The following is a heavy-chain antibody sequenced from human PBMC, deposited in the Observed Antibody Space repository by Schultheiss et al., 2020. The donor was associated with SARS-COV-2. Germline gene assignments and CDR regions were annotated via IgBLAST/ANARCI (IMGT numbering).Heavy chain of an antibody. CDR2: IWYDGSNK. V-gene: IGHV3-33*01. CDR1: GFTFSSYG. Sequence: GSLRLSCAASGFTFSSYGMHWVRQAPGKGLEWVAVIWYDGSNKYYADSVKGRFTISRDNSKNTLYLQMNSLRAEDTAVYYCARSIAATPRLYWYFDLWGRGTLVTVSS. CDR3: ARSIAATPRLYWYFDL. D-gene: IGHD2-15*01. J-gene: IGHJ2*01.